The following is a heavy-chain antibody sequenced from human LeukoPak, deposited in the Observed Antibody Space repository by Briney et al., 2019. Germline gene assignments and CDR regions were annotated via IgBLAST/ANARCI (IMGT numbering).Heavy chain of an antibody. Sequence: SETLSLTCTVSGGSISSDYWSWIRQHPRKGMGWVGYRYNTETTNYTPSLKSRVTISVDTSKSQFSLKLSSVTAADTAVYFCARHGESGSFHHYWGQGTLVTVSS. CDR3: ARHGESGSFHHY. V-gene: IGHV4-59*08. J-gene: IGHJ4*02. CDR2: RYNTETT. D-gene: IGHD1-26*01. CDR1: GGSISSDY.